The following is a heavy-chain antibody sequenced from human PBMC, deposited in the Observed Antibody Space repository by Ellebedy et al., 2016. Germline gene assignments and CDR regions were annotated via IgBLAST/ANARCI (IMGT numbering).Heavy chain of an antibody. CDR2: ISSSSSTI. CDR3: ARVGENSYYYYYYMDV. V-gene: IGHV3-48*02. CDR1: GFTFSSYS. D-gene: IGHD3-10*01. Sequence: GESLKISCAASGFTFSSYSMNWVRQAPGKGLEWVSYISSSSSTIYYADSVKGRFTISRDNAKNSLYLQMNSLRDEDTAVYYCARVGENSYYYYYYMDVWGKGTTVTVSS. J-gene: IGHJ6*03.